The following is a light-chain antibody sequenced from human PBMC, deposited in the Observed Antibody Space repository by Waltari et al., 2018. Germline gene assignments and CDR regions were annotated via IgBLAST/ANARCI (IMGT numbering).Light chain of an antibody. J-gene: IGLJ2*01. CDR2: EVS. V-gene: IGLV2-14*01. Sequence: QSALPQPASVSGSPGQSIPLSCTGTRSAVGGYNYVSWYQQHPGKAPKLRIYEVSNRPSGGSNRFSGSKSGNTASLTISGLQAEDEADYYCSSYTSSSTVVFGGGTKLTVL. CDR3: SSYTSSSTVV. CDR1: RSAVGGYNY.